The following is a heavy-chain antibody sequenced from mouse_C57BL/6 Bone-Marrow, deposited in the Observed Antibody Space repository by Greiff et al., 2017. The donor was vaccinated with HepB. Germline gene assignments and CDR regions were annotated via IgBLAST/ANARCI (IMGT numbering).Heavy chain of an antibody. V-gene: IGHV1-80*01. J-gene: IGHJ2*01. CDR1: GYAFSSYW. D-gene: IGHD4-1*01. Sequence: VQRVESGAELVKPGASVKISCKASGYAFSSYWMNWVKQRPGKGLEWIGQIYPGDGDTNYNGKFKGKATLTADKSSSTAYMQLSSRTSEDSAVYFCARSGPYYFDYWGQGTTLTVSS. CDR2: IYPGDGDT. CDR3: ARSGPYYFDY.